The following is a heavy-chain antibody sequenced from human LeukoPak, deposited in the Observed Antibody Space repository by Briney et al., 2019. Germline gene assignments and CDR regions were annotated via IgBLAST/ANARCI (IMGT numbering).Heavy chain of an antibody. CDR3: ARGAVGASLLFDY. J-gene: IGHJ4*02. CDR2: ISSSSSYI. D-gene: IGHD1-26*01. CDR1: GFTFSSYS. V-gene: IGHV3-21*01. Sequence: GETLRLSCAASGFTFSSYSMNWVRQAPGKGLEWVSSISSSSSYIYYADSVKGRFTISRDNAKNSLYLQMNSLRAEDTAMYYCARGAVGASLLFDYWGQGTLVTASS.